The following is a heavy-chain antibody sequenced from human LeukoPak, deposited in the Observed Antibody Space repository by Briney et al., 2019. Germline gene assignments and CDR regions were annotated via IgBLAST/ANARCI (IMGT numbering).Heavy chain of an antibody. CDR1: GFSSSTYS. CDR3: ARSGYCTSTSCLNGRGAFDI. Sequence: GSLRLSCAASGFSSSTYSMNWVRQAPGKGLEWVSYISSSSSPIYYADSVKGRFTISRDNAKNSLYLQMNSLRAEDTAVYYCARSGYCTSTSCLNGRGAFDIWGQGTMVTVSS. V-gene: IGHV3-48*04. CDR2: ISSSSSPI. D-gene: IGHD2-2*01. J-gene: IGHJ3*02.